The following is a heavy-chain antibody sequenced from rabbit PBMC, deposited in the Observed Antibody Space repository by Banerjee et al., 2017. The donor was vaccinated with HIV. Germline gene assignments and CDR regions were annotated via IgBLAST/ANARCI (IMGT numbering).Heavy chain of an antibody. Sequence: QEQLKESGGGLVQPGGSLTLTCKASGFSFSDRDVMCWVRQAPGKGLEWIACINASTGKPVYATWASGRFTISSHNAQNTLYLQLNSLTAADTATYFCVREVAAKFNLWGQGTLVTVS. D-gene: IGHD4-1*01. V-gene: IGHV1S45*01. CDR2: INASTGKP. CDR3: VREVAAKFNL. J-gene: IGHJ4*01. CDR1: GFSFSDRDV.